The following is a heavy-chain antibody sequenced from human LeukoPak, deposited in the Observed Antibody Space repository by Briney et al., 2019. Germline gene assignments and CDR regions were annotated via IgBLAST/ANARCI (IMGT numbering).Heavy chain of an antibody. V-gene: IGHV3-15*01. J-gene: IGHJ4*02. CDR2: IKSNNDGGTT. CDR3: TPVMVEDRGF. Sequence: GGALRLSCAASGFIFNKAWMNWVRQAPGKGPEGVGRIKSNNDGGTTDYASPVEGRFIIPRDDSKNTIYLQMNRLIIDDTAIYYCTPVMVEDRGFWGEGTLVTASS. CDR1: GFIFNKAW. D-gene: IGHD2-21*01.